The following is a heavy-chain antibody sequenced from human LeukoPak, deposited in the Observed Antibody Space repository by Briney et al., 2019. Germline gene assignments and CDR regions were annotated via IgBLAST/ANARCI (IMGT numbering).Heavy chain of an antibody. CDR3: ARHRAGYYDSFDP. CDR1: GDFISSGNYY. J-gene: IGHJ5*02. V-gene: IGHV4-61*02. D-gene: IGHD3-22*01. Sequence: SETLSLTCTVSGDFISSGNYYCSWILQPARKGLEWFGRIYATGSLNYNPSFKSRVTISVDPSRNQFFLRLTSVTAANTAVYYCARHRAGYYDSFDPWGQGTLVTVSS. CDR2: IYATGSL.